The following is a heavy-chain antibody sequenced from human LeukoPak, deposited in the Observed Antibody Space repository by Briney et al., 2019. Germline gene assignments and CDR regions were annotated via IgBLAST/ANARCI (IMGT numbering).Heavy chain of an antibody. Sequence: SETLSLTCAVYGGSFSGYYWSWIRQPPGKGLEWIGEINHSGSTNSNPSLKSRVTISADTSKNQFSLKLSSVTAADTAVYYCVRGRGVPAPIAARLGYWGQGTLVTVSS. CDR3: VRGRGVPAPIAARLGY. J-gene: IGHJ4*02. V-gene: IGHV4-34*01. CDR1: GGSFSGYY. CDR2: INHSGST. D-gene: IGHD6-6*01.